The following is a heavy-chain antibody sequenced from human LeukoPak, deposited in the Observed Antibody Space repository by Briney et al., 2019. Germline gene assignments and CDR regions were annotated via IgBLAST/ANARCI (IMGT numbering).Heavy chain of an antibody. CDR3: ARTLNYYDSSPTDY. Sequence: GASVKVSCKASGYTFASYAMHWVRQAPGQRLGWMGWINAGNGNTKYSQKFQGRVTITRDTSASTAYMELSSLRSEDTAVYYCARTLNYYDSSPTDYWGQGTLVTVSS. J-gene: IGHJ4*02. D-gene: IGHD3-22*01. CDR2: INAGNGNT. CDR1: GYTFASYA. V-gene: IGHV1-3*01.